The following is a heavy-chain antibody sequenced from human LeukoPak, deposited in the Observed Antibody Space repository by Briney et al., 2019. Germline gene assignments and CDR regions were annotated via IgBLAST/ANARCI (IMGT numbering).Heavy chain of an antibody. V-gene: IGHV4-59*01. CDR2: VFHTGST. Sequence: SETLSLTCTVSGGSIDTYYWNWIRQPPGKGLEWIGYVFHTGSTNYNPSLKSRVTISVDTSKNQFSLKLSSVTAADTAVYYCAKGAGPPWFDPWGQGTLVTVSS. CDR1: GGSIDTYY. CDR3: AKGAGPPWFDP. D-gene: IGHD6-19*01. J-gene: IGHJ5*02.